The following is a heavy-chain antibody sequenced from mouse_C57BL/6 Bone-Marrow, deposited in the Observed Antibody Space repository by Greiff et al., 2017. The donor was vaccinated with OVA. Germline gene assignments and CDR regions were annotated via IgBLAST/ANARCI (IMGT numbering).Heavy chain of an antibody. CDR2: ISSGGSYT. V-gene: IGHV5-6*01. CDR3: ARPNHMGAWFAY. Sequence: EVKLMESGGDLVKPGGSLKLSCAASGFTFSSYGMSWVRQTPDKRLEWVATISSGGSYTYYPDSVKGRFTISRDNAKNTLYLQMSSLKSEDTAMYYCARPNHMGAWFAYWGQGTLVTVSA. D-gene: IGHD1-1*02. CDR1: GFTFSSYG. J-gene: IGHJ3*01.